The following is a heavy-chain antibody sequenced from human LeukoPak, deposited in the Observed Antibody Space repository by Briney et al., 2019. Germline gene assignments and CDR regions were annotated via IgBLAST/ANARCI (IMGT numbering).Heavy chain of an antibody. J-gene: IGHJ3*02. D-gene: IGHD6-19*01. CDR2: INHSGSA. CDR3: ARAGAVAGGKNAFDI. CDR1: GGSFSGYY. Sequence: SETLSLTCAVYGGSFSGYYWSWIRQPPGKGLEWIGEINHSGSANYNPSLKSRVTISVDTSKNQFSLKLSSVTAADTAVYYCARAGAVAGGKNAFDIWGQGTMVTVYS. V-gene: IGHV4-34*01.